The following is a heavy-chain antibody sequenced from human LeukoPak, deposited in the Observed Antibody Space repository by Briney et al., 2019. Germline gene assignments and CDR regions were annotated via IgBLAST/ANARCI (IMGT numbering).Heavy chain of an antibody. CDR1: GGSFSGYY. CDR3: ARAPKYCSSTSCPRFDP. V-gene: IGHV4-34*01. Sequence: SETLSLNSAVYGGSFSGYYWSWIPQPPGKGLKWMREINHSGSTNYNPSLKSRVTIPVDTSKNQFSLKLSSVTAADTAVYYCARAPKYCSSTSCPRFDPWGQGTLVTVSS. J-gene: IGHJ5*02. D-gene: IGHD2-2*01. CDR2: INHSGST.